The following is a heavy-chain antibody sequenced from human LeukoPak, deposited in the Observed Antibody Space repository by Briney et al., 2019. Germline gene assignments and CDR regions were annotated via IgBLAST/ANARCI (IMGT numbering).Heavy chain of an antibody. CDR3: SRESGPFCPFGH. CDR2: ISLAGRT. J-gene: IGHJ4*02. Sequence: PSETLSLTCGVSGGSITTTNYWSWVRQPPGGGLEWIGKISLAGRTRYNPSLQSRVHISIDESKNHLYLNLASVTAADTAVYYCSRESGPFCPFGHWGQGTLVAVTS. CDR1: GGSITTTNY. V-gene: IGHV4-4*02. D-gene: IGHD1-26*01.